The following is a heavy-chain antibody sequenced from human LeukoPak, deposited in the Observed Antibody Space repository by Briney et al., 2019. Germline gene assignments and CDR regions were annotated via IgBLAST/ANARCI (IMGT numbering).Heavy chain of an antibody. CDR2: ISGSGGST. J-gene: IGHJ4*02. CDR3: AKVRDDDCSGGSCYLYYFDY. CDR1: GFTFSSYA. V-gene: IGHV3-23*01. D-gene: IGHD2-15*01. Sequence: GGSLRLSCAASGFTFSSYAMSWVRQAPGKGLEWVSAISGSGGSTYYADSVKGRFTISRDNSKNTLYLQMNCLRAEDTAVYYCAKVRDDDCSGGSCYLYYFDYWGQGTLVTVSS.